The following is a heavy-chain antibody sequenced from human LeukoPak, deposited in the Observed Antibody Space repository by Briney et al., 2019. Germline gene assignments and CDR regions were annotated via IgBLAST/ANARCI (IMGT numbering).Heavy chain of an antibody. J-gene: IGHJ4*02. CDR1: GLTFSNYW. D-gene: IGHD3-10*01. CDR3: ASGYTYYYGSGSYH. CDR2: ISHDGSNR. V-gene: IGHV3-30*03. Sequence: PGGSLRFSCAASGLTFSNYWLAWVRKALGKGLEWVGVISHDGSNRYYGDSVKGRFTISRDNSKNTLFLQMDSLRAEDTAVYYCASGYTYYYGSGSYHWGQGTLVTVSS.